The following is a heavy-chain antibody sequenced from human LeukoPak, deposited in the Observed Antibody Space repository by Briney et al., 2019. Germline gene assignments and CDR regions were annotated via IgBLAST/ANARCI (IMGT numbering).Heavy chain of an antibody. V-gene: IGHV2-5*01. Sequence: SGPTLVKPTQTLTLTCTFSGFSLSTSGVGVGWIRQPPGKALEWLALIYWNDDKRYSPSLKSRLTITKDTSKNQVVLTMTNMDPVDTATYYCAHAQGDFWSGVYYFDYWGQGTLVTVSS. CDR1: GFSLSTSGVG. D-gene: IGHD3-3*01. CDR2: IYWNDDK. CDR3: AHAQGDFWSGVYYFDY. J-gene: IGHJ4*02.